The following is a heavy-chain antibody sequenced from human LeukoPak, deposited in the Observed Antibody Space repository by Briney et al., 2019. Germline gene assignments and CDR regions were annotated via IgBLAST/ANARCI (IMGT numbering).Heavy chain of an antibody. J-gene: IGHJ4*02. CDR1: GFTLSSYA. Sequence: GGSLRLSCAASGFTLSSYAMSWVRQAPGKGLEWVSAISGSGGSTYYADSVKGRFTISRDNSKNTLYLQMNSLRAEDTAVYYCVAYCSSTSCPDPGGQGTLVTVSS. CDR2: ISGSGGST. V-gene: IGHV3-23*01. CDR3: VAYCSSTSCPDP. D-gene: IGHD2-2*01.